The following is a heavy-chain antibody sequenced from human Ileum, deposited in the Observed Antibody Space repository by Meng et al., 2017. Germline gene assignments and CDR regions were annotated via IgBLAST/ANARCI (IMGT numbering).Heavy chain of an antibody. V-gene: IGHV1-46*01. Sequence: QVQLVQSWAEVKKPGASVRLSCQASGYTFTTYYMHWVRQAHGQGLEWMGVLNPSAGSTSYAQKFQGRVTMSRDTSTSTVYMELSSLRSEDTAVYYCARSSGISGSGWYVRWFGPWGQGTLVTVSS. CDR1: GYTFTTYY. J-gene: IGHJ5*02. CDR3: ARSSGISGSGWYVRWFGP. CDR2: LNPSAGST. D-gene: IGHD6-19*01.